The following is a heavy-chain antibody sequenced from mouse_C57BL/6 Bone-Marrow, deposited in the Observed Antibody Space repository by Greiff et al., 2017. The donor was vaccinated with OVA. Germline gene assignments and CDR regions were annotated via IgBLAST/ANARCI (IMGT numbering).Heavy chain of an antibody. Sequence: QVQLQQPGAELVRPGTSVKLSCKASGYTFTSSWLHWVKPRPGQGLEWIGVIDPSDSYTNYNKKFKGKATWTVDTSSSTAYMQLSSLTSEDSAVYYCSVWLRRAMDYWGQGTSVTVSS. J-gene: IGHJ4*01. CDR2: IDPSDSYT. V-gene: IGHV1-59*01. CDR1: GYTFTSSW. D-gene: IGHD2-2*01. CDR3: SVWLRRAMDY.